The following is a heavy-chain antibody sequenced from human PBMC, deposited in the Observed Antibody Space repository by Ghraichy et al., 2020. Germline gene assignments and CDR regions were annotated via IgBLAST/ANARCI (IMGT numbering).Heavy chain of an antibody. D-gene: IGHD5-18*01. CDR1: GGSISSYY. V-gene: IGHV4-59*01. J-gene: IGHJ4*02. CDR3: AREQLGYFDY. CDR2: IYYSGST. Sequence: SETLSLTCTVSGGSISSYYWSWIRQPPGKGLEWIGYIYYSGSTNYNPSLKSRVTISVDTSKNQFSLKLSSVTAADTAVYYCAREQLGYFDYWGQGTLVTVSS.